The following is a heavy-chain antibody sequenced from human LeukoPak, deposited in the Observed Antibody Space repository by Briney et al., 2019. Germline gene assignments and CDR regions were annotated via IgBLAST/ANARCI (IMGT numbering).Heavy chain of an antibody. J-gene: IGHJ3*02. Sequence: SETLSLTCTVSGGPISSSSYYWGWIRQPPGKGLGWIGSIYYSWSTYYNPSLKSRVTISVDTSKNHFSLKLSSVTSADTAVYYCASVGYYDSSCYYFPDAFDIWGQGTMVTVSS. V-gene: IGHV4-39*07. CDR1: GGPISSSSYY. CDR3: ASVGYYDSSCYYFPDAFDI. D-gene: IGHD3-22*01. CDR2: IYYSWST.